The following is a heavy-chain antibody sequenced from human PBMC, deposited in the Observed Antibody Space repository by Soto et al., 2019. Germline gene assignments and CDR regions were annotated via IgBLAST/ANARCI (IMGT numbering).Heavy chain of an antibody. D-gene: IGHD1-26*01. Sequence: ASVKVFCKASGYTFTSYYMHWVRRAPGQGLEWMGIINPSGGSTSYAQKFQGRVTMTRDTSTSTVYMELSSLRSEDTAVYYCARDWAPGIVGATDWFDPWGQGTLVTVSS. CDR3: ARDWAPGIVGATDWFDP. J-gene: IGHJ5*02. V-gene: IGHV1-46*01. CDR2: INPSGGST. CDR1: GYTFTSYY.